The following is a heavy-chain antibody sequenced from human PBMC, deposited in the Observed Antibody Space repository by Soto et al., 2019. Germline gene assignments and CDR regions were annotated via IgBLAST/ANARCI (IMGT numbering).Heavy chain of an antibody. Sequence: XGSLRLSCAASGFTFSSYAMSWVRQAPGKGLEWVSAISGSGGSTYYADSVKGRFTISRDNSKNTLYLQMNSLRAEDTAVYYCAKENYYDSSGYYLGAFDIWGQGTMVTVSS. V-gene: IGHV3-23*01. J-gene: IGHJ3*02. CDR1: GFTFSSYA. CDR2: ISGSGGST. CDR3: AKENYYDSSGYYLGAFDI. D-gene: IGHD3-22*01.